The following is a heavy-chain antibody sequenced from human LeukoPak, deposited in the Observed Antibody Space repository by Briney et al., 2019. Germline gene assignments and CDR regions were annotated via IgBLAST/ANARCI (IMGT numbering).Heavy chain of an antibody. D-gene: IGHD1-7*01. CDR2: ISSSSGTI. Sequence: GGSLRLSCAASGFTFSSYSMNWVRQAPGKGLEWVSYISSSSGTIYYADSVKGRFTISRDNAKNSLYLQMNSLRAEDTAVYYCARAWNYVFFWGQGTLVTVSS. CDR3: ARAWNYVFF. CDR1: GFTFSSYS. V-gene: IGHV3-48*01. J-gene: IGHJ4*02.